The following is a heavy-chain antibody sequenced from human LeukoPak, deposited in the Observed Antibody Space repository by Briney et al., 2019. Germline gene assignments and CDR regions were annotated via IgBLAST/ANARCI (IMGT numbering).Heavy chain of an antibody. V-gene: IGHV4-34*01. CDR1: GGSFSAYY. J-gene: IGHJ4*02. CDR3: ARKCGGGSCYNY. CDR2: INHSGST. D-gene: IGHD2-15*01. Sequence: SETLSLTCAVYGGSFSAYYWSWIRQPPGKRLEWIGEINHSGSTNYNPSLKSRVTISIDTSKNQFSLKLSSVTAADTAVYYCARKCGGGSCYNYWGQGTLVTVSS.